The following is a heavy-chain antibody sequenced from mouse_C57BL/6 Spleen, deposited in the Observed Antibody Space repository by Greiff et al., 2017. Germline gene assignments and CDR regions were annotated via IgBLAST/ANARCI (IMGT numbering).Heavy chain of an antibody. D-gene: IGHD2-13*01. CDR1: GFTFSSYG. CDR3: ARHDWFDY. V-gene: IGHV5-6*01. Sequence: EVMLVESGGDLVKPGGSLKLSCAASGFTFSSYGMSWVRQTPDKRLEWVATISSGGSYPYYPDSVKGRFTISRDNAKNTLYLQMSSLKSEDTAMYYCARHDWFDYWGQGTTRTVSS. J-gene: IGHJ2*01. CDR2: ISSGGSYP.